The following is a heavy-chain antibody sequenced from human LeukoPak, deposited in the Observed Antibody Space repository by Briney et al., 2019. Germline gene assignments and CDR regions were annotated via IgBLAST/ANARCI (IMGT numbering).Heavy chain of an antibody. Sequence: PSETLSLTCSVSGGSVSSGSYYWSWIRQPPGKGLEWIGYIYYSGSTNYNPSLKSRVTISVDTSKNQFSLKLSSVTAADTAVYYCASHHYDYGDPLGAFDIWGQGTMVTVSS. CDR3: ASHHYDYGDPLGAFDI. J-gene: IGHJ3*02. CDR1: GGSVSSGSYY. D-gene: IGHD4-17*01. V-gene: IGHV4-61*01. CDR2: IYYSGST.